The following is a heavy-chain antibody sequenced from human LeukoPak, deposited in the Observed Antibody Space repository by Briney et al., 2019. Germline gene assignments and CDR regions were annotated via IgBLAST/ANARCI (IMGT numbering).Heavy chain of an antibody. J-gene: IGHJ6*02. CDR3: AREWYSSGPMDV. V-gene: IGHV1-2*02. CDR1: GYTFTGYY. Sequence: ASVKVSCKASGYTFTGYYMHWLRQAPGQGLEWMGWINPNSGGTNYAQKFQGRVTMTRDTSISTAYMELSRLRSDDTAVYYCAREWYSSGPMDVWGQGTTVTVSS. D-gene: IGHD6-25*01. CDR2: INPNSGGT.